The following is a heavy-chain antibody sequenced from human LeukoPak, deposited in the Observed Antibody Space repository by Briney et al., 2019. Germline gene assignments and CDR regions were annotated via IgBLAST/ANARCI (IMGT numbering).Heavy chain of an antibody. V-gene: IGHV3-23*01. CDR3: ASSPKSGNYYYYYMDV. D-gene: IGHD1-26*01. CDR2: ISGSGGTT. CDR1: GFTFSTYA. J-gene: IGHJ6*03. Sequence: PGGSLRLSCAASGFTFSTYAMSWVRQAPGKGLEWVSGISGSGGTTYYADSVKGRFTISRDNSKNSLYLQMNSLKAEDTAVYYCASSPKSGNYYYYYMDVWGKGTTATVSS.